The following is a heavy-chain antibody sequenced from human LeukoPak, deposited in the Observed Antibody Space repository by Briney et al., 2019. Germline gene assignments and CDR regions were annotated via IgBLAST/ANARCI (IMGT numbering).Heavy chain of an antibody. CDR1: GFTFSSYG. D-gene: IGHD1-26*01. CDR2: IRYDGSNK. J-gene: IGHJ4*02. V-gene: IGHV3-30*02. CDR3: AKSTVVSGSPGAFDY. Sequence: GGSLRLSCAASGFTFSSYGMHWVRQAPGKGLEWVAFIRYDGSNKYYADSVKGRFTISRDNSKNTLYLQMNSLRAEDTALYYCAKSTVVSGSPGAFDYWGQGTLVTVSS.